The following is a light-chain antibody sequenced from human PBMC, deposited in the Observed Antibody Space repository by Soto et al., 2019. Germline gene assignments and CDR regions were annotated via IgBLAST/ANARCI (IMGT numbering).Light chain of an antibody. CDR1: SSNIGAGFD. V-gene: IGLV1-40*01. CDR2: GNS. J-gene: IGLJ2*01. Sequence: QSVLTQPPSVSGAPGQRVTISCTGSSSNIGAGFDVHWYHQIAGTAPKLLIYGNSNRPSGVPDRFSGSKSGNTASLTISGLQAEDEADYYCSSYTSSSTRVFGGGTKLTVL. CDR3: SSYTSSSTRV.